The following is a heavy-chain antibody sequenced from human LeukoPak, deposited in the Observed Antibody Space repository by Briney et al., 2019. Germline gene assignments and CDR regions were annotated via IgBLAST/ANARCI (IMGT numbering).Heavy chain of an antibody. J-gene: IGHJ6*03. CDR1: GYTFTGYY. CDR3: ARDRHTGMVTFYYYYMDV. D-gene: IGHD5-18*01. V-gene: IGHV1-2*02. Sequence: ASVKVSCKASGYTFTGYYMHWVRPAPGPGLEWMGWINPNSGGTNYAQKFQGRVTMTRDTSLRTAYMELSRLRSDDTAVYYCARDRHTGMVTFYYYYMDVWGKGTTVTVSS. CDR2: INPNSGGT.